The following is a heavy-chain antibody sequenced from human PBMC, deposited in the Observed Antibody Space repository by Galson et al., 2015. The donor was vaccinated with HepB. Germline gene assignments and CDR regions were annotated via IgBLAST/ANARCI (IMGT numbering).Heavy chain of an antibody. V-gene: IGHV3-23*01. CDR2: ITSNGIRT. D-gene: IGHD2-8*01. J-gene: IGHJ4*02. CDR3: AKDGIMVSNNPYHLHF. CDR1: GFTFSSYA. Sequence: SLRLSCAASGFTFSSYAMTWVRQAPGKGLEWISSITSNGIRTFYTNSVKGRFTISRDNSKNTVVLQLSSLRPEDTAVYYCAKDGIMVSNNPYHLHFWGQGTLVSVSS.